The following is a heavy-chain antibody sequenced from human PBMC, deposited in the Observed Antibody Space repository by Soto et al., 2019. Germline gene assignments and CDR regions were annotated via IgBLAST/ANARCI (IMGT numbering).Heavy chain of an antibody. Sequence: EVQLLGSGGALVQPGGSLRVSCAASGFTFSSYAMNWVRQAPGKGLEWVSAISGSGTSTYYADSVEGRFIISRDNSKNTLYLQMTSLRAEDTAVYYCAKDVSYGDPFVYWGQGTLVTVSS. D-gene: IGHD4-17*01. V-gene: IGHV3-23*01. CDR3: AKDVSYGDPFVY. J-gene: IGHJ4*02. CDR1: GFTFSSYA. CDR2: ISGSGTST.